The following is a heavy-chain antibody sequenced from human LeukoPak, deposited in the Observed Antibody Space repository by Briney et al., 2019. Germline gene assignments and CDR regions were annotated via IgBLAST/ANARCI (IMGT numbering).Heavy chain of an antibody. CDR2: INPNSGGT. CDR1: GYTFTGYY. Sequence: ASVKVSCKASGYTFTGYYTHWVRQAPGQGLEWMGWINPNSGGTNYAQKFLGRVTMTRDTSISTAYMELSRLRSDDTAVYYCARVEIVGASKHFDYWGQGTLVTVSS. CDR3: ARVEIVGASKHFDY. D-gene: IGHD1-26*01. J-gene: IGHJ4*02. V-gene: IGHV1-2*02.